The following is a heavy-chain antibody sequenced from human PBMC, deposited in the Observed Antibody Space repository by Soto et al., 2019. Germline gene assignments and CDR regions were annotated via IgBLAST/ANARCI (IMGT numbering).Heavy chain of an antibody. CDR3: ARFAYGDYVDY. CDR2: IYYSGST. Sequence: PSETLSLTCPVSGGPISSYYWSWIRQPPGKGLEWIGYIYYSGSTNYNPSLKSRVTISVDTSKNQFSLKLSSVTAADTAVYYCARFAYGDYVDYWGQGTLVTVS. D-gene: IGHD4-17*01. V-gene: IGHV4-59*01. J-gene: IGHJ4*02. CDR1: GGPISSYY.